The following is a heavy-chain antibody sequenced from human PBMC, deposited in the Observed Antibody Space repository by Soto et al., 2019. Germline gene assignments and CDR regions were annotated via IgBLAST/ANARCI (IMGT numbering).Heavy chain of an antibody. Sequence: ASVKVSGKAFGYTFTNYVIHWVHQAPGQGLEWMGWINAGIENTKYSQKLQDRLTISKDTSAATAYLDLSRLASEDTAVYYCARGRASWYWDFWGHGTLVTVSS. CDR2: INAGIENT. D-gene: IGHD2-8*02. CDR1: GYTFTNYV. CDR3: ARGRASWYWDF. V-gene: IGHV1-3*01. J-gene: IGHJ4*01.